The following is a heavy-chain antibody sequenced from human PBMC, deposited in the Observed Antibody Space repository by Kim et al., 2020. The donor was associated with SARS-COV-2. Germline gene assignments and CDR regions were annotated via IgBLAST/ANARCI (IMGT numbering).Heavy chain of an antibody. CDR2: INRDGSGQ. Sequence: GVSLRLSCSASGFTFSSSWMTWVRQAPGKGLEWVGNINRDGSGQNYVGSLRGRFTISRDNTWNSLYLQMESLRAEDTAVYYCTTKNYWGQGTLVTVSS. CDR3: TTKNY. V-gene: IGHV3-7*01. CDR1: GFTFSSSW. J-gene: IGHJ4*02.